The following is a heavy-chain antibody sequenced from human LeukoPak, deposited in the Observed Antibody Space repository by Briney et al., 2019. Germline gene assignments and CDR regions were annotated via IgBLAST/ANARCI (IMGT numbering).Heavy chain of an antibody. J-gene: IGHJ5*02. D-gene: IGHD5-12*01. CDR2: IIPIFGTA. CDR3: ARDGGYVPLGWFAG. V-gene: IGHV1-69*01. Sequence: SVKVSCKASGGTFSSYAISWVRQAPGQGLEWMGGIIPIFGTANYAQKFQGRVTITADESTSTAYMELSSLRSEDTAVYYCARDGGYVPLGWFAGWGQGTLVTVSS. CDR1: GGTFSSYA.